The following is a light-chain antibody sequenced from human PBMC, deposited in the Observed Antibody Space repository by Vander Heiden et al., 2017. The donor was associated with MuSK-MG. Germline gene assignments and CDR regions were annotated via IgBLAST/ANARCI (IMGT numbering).Light chain of an antibody. CDR1: SRYIGGYDY. CDR3: SSYTSSRTVV. CDR2: NVS. Sequence: QSALTQHASVSGSPGPSITISCPGTSRYIGGYDYVSWYQQYPGNAPNTIIRNVSNRPSAAATRFSGSKSCNTASLTISGLQVEDEADYYCSSYTSSRTVVFGGGTKLTVL. V-gene: IGLV2-14*03. J-gene: IGLJ2*01.